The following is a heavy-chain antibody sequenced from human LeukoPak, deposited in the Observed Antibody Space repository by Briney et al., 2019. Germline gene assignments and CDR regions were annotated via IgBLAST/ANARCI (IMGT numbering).Heavy chain of an antibody. D-gene: IGHD6-19*01. CDR2: IYTSGST. CDR1: GGSISSGSYY. Sequence: SETLSLTCTVSGGSISSGSYYWSWIRQPAGKGLEWIGRIYTSGSTNYNPSLKSRVTISVDTSKNQFSLKLSSVTAADTAVYYCARHRAVAGMFYYFDYWGQGTLVTVSS. V-gene: IGHV4-61*02. CDR3: ARHRAVAGMFYYFDY. J-gene: IGHJ4*02.